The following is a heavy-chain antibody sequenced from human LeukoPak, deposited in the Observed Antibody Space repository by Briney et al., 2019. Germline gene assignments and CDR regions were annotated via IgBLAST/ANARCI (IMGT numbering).Heavy chain of an antibody. J-gene: IGHJ4*02. V-gene: IGHV3-48*03. Sequence: GGSLRLSCAASGFTFSSYEMNWVRQAPGKGLEWVSYISSSGSTIYYADSVKGRFTISRDNAKNSLYLQMNSLKTEDTAVYYCATEYYGSYNYWGQGTLVTVSS. CDR3: ATEYYGSYNY. CDR1: GFTFSSYE. D-gene: IGHD3-10*01. CDR2: ISSSGSTI.